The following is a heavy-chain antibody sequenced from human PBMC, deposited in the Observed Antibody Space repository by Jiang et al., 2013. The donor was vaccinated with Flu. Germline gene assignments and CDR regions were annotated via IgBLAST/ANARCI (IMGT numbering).Heavy chain of an antibody. CDR3: ARDRPYYDFWSGYPPGSMDV. CDR2: IYYSGST. Sequence: GSGLVKPSQTLSLTCTVSGGSISSGGYYWSWIRQHPGKGLEWIGYIYYSGSTYYNPSLKSRVTISVDTSKNQFSLKLSSVTAADTAVYYCARDRPYYDFWSGYPPGSMDVWGQGTTVTVSS. J-gene: IGHJ6*02. CDR1: GGSISSGGYY. V-gene: IGHV4-31*03. D-gene: IGHD3-3*01.